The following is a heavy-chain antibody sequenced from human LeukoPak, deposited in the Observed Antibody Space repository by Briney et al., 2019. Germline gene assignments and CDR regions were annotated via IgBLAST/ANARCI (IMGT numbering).Heavy chain of an antibody. CDR2: IKQDGSEK. J-gene: IGHJ4*02. CDR3: ARSYYDILTGYYDY. CDR1: GFTFSSYW. Sequence: GGSLRLSCAASGFTFSSYWMSWVRQAPGKGLEWVANIKQDGSEKYYVDSVKGRFTISRDNARNSLYLQMNSLRAEDTAVYYCARSYYDILTGYYDYWGQGTLVTVSS. D-gene: IGHD3-9*01. V-gene: IGHV3-7*01.